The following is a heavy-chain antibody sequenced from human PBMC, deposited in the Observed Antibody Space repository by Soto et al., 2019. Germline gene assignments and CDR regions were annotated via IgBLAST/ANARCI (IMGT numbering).Heavy chain of an antibody. D-gene: IGHD3-22*01. J-gene: IGHJ4*02. V-gene: IGHV3-30*18. CDR3: AKDTYYYDRSGYYTYDH. CDR1: GFTFSSYG. Sequence: QVQLVESGGGVVQPGRSLRLSCAASGFTFSSYGVHWVRQAPGKGLEWVASVSYDGSNKHYGDSVKGRFTISGDNSRNTLDLQMNSLRAEDTAVYYCAKDTYYYDRSGYYTYDHWGQGTQVTVSS. CDR2: VSYDGSNK.